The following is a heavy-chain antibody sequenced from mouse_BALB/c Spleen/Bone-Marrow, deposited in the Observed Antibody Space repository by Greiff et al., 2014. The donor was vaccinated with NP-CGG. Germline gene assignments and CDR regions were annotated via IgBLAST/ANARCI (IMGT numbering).Heavy chain of an antibody. V-gene: IGHV1-20*02. CDR3: ASSFITTAYYFDY. J-gene: IGHJ2*01. D-gene: IGHD1-2*01. Sequence: EVQLQQSGPELVKPGASVKISWKASGYSFTGYFMNWVMQSHGKSLEWIGRINPYNGDTFYNQKFKGKATLTVDKSSSTAHMELRSLASEDSAVYYCASSFITTAYYFDYWGQGTTLTVSS. CDR1: GYSFTGYF. CDR2: INPYNGDT.